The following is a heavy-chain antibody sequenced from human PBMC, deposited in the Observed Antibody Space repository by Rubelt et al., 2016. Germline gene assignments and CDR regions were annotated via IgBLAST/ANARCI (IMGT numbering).Heavy chain of an antibody. CDR3: ARDRDGWQWLAPSHPDAFDI. Sequence: APGQGLEWMGWISAYNGNTNYAQKLQGRVTMTTDTSTSTAYMELRSLRSDDTAVYYCARDRDGWQWLAPSHPDAFDIWGQGTMVTVSS. CDR2: ISAYNGNT. V-gene: IGHV1-18*01. D-gene: IGHD6-19*01. J-gene: IGHJ3*02.